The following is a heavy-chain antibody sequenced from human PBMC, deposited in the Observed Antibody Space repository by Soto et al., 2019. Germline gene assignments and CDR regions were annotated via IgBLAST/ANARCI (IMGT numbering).Heavy chain of an antibody. D-gene: IGHD1-7*01. J-gene: IGHJ4*02. Sequence: EVQLAESGGGMVQPGGSLRLSCVASGFTFSSYDMHWVRQAPGKGLEYVSSISSNGGTTYYGNSVKGRFTISRDNSKNTLSLQMGSLRDEDIAVYYCVRRVSGNYDYWGQGTLVTVSS. CDR2: ISSNGGTT. CDR3: VRRVSGNYDY. V-gene: IGHV3-64*01. CDR1: GFTFSSYD.